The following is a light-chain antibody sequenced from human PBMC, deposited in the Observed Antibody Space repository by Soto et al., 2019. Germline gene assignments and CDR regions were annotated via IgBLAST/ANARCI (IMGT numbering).Light chain of an antibody. J-gene: IGKJ1*01. CDR1: QTVTTN. Sequence: EIVMTQSPATLSVSPGERVTLSVRASQTVTTNLVWYHQKPGQAPRLLIYDASTRATGVPARYSGSGSGTEFNFTISSLQSEDFAVYYCQQYNKWPRTFGQGTKVDNK. CDR2: DAS. V-gene: IGKV3-15*01. CDR3: QQYNKWPRT.